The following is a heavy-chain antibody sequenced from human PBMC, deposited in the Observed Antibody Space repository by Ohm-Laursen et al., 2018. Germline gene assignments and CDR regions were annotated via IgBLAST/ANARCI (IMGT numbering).Heavy chain of an antibody. J-gene: IGHJ3*02. CDR1: GFTFSSYA. D-gene: IGHD2-15*01. Sequence: SLRLSCTASGFTFSSYAMHWVRQAPGKGLEWVAAIWYDGSNQYYGDSVKGRFTISRDHSENTLYLQMNSLRAEDTAVYYCAREEDCSGGSCYRGAFDIWGQGTMVTVSS. CDR2: IWYDGSNQ. V-gene: IGHV3-33*01. CDR3: AREEDCSGGSCYRGAFDI.